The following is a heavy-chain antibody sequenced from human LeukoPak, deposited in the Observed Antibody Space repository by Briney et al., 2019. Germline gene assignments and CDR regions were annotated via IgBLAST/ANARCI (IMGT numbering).Heavy chain of an antibody. D-gene: IGHD6-6*01. V-gene: IGHV4-39*07. CDR2: IYYSGST. CDR3: ARGRYSSSFAYYFDY. Sequence: PSETLSLTCTVSGGSISSSSYYWGWIRQPPGKGLEWIGSIYYSGSTYYNPSLKSRVTISVDTSKNQFSLKLSSVTAADTAVYYCARGRYSSSFAYYFDYWGQGTLVTVSS. CDR1: GGSISSSSYY. J-gene: IGHJ4*02.